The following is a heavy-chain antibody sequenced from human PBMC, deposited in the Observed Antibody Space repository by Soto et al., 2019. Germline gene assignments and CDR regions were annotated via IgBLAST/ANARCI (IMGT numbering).Heavy chain of an antibody. CDR1: GFTFSSYS. J-gene: IGHJ3*02. CDR3: AKGGSGSYSNAFDI. Sequence: GGSLRLSCAASGFTFSSYSMNWVRQAPGKGLEWVSYISSSSSTIYYADSVKGRFTISRDNAKNSLYLQMNSLRAEDTSVYYCAKGGSGSYSNAFDIWGQGTMVTVSS. CDR2: ISSSSSTI. V-gene: IGHV3-48*01. D-gene: IGHD3-10*01.